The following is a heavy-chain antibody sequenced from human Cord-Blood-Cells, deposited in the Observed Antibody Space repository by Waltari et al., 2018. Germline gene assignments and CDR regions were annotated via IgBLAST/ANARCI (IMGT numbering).Heavy chain of an antibody. J-gene: IGHJ4*02. D-gene: IGHD3-10*01. CDR2: INHSGST. Sequence: QVQLQQWGAGLLKPSETLSLTCAVYGGSFSGYYCSWIRQPPGKGLEWIGEINHSGSTNYNPSLKSRVTISVDTSKNQFSLKLSSVTAADTAVYYCARLEKGGSGRLIDYWGQGTLVTVSS. V-gene: IGHV4-34*01. CDR3: ARLEKGGSGRLIDY. CDR1: GGSFSGYY.